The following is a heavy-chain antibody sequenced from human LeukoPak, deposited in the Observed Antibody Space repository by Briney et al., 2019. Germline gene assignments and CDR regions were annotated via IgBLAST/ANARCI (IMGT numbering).Heavy chain of an antibody. CDR3: ARSVYTHGDYSFDF. Sequence: ASVKVSCKASGYTFTSYGISWVRQATGQGLEWMGWMNPNSGNTGYAQKFQGRVTMTRNTSISTAYMELSSLRSEDTAVYYCARSVYTHGDYSFDFWGQGTLVTVSS. J-gene: IGHJ4*02. CDR1: GYTFTSYG. V-gene: IGHV1-8*02. CDR2: MNPNSGNT. D-gene: IGHD4-17*01.